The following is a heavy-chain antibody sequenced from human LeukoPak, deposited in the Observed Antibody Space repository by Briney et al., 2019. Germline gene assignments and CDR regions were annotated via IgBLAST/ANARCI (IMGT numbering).Heavy chain of an antibody. V-gene: IGHV4-30-4*08. J-gene: IGHJ4*02. CDR2: IDYSGST. Sequence: SQTLSLTCTVSGGSISSSDYYWSWIRQPPGKGLEWIGYIDYSGSTYYNPSLKSRVTISLDTSKNQFSLRLTSVTAADTAVYYCARDRWDTSGYYSTFDYWGRGTLVTVPS. CDR3: ARDRWDTSGYYSTFDY. CDR1: GGSISSSDYY. D-gene: IGHD3-22*01.